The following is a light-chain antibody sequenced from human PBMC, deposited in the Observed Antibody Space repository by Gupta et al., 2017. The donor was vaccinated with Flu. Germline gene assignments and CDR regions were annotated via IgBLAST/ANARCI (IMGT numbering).Light chain of an antibody. Sequence: RSNIGAGFDVHWYQVHPDTAPKLLISANNNRPTGVADRFSGSKSDTSASLAITGLQAEDEADYYCQSFDDGLGAYVFGTGTKVSVL. V-gene: IGLV1-40*01. J-gene: IGLJ1*01. CDR2: ANN. CDR3: QSFDDGLGAYV. CDR1: RSNIGAGFD.